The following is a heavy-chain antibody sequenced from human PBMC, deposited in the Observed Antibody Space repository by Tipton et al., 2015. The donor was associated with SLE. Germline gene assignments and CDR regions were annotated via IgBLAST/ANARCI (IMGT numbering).Heavy chain of an antibody. Sequence: TLSLTCTDSGYSIGAGFYWGWIRQPPGKWLGWIATVFLCGTTYYSPSLRSRLSVSIDTSKNQFSLNLTSVTAAATAVYYCARDPLVRSPGAGGLFDLWGHGPLVTVTS. D-gene: IGHD3-16*01. J-gene: IGHJ5*02. CDR2: VFLCGTT. CDR3: ARDPLVRSPGAGGLFDL. CDR1: GYSIGAGFY. V-gene: IGHV4-38-2*02.